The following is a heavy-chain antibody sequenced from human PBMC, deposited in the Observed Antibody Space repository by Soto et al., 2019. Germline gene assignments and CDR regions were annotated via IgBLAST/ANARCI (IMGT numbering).Heavy chain of an antibody. J-gene: IGHJ3*02. CDR3: VREAAGFDI. CDR1: GFTVSSDH. D-gene: IGHD6-13*01. V-gene: IGHV3-53*01. CDR2: IYYGGTT. Sequence: GGSLRLSCAAPGFTVSSDHMSWVRQAPGKGLEWVSVIYYGGTTYYADSVQGRFTISRDNSKNTLYLQINDLRADDTAVYYCVREAAGFDIWGQGTMVTV.